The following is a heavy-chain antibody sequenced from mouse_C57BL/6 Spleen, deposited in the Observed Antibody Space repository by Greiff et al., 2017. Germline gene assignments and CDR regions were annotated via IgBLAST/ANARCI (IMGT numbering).Heavy chain of an antibody. D-gene: IGHD1-1*02. CDR3: ARRSGGDYFDY. J-gene: IGHJ2*01. CDR1: GYAFSSSW. Sequence: VQLQQSGPELVKPGASVKISCKASGYAFSSSWMNWVKQRPGKGLEWIGRIYPGDGDTNYNGKFKGKATLTADKSSSTAYMQLSSLTSEDSAVYFCARRSGGDYFDYWGQGTTLTVSS. V-gene: IGHV1-82*01. CDR2: IYPGDGDT.